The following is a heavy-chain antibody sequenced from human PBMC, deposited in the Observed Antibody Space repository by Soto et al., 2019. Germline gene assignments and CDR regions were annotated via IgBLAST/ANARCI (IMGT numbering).Heavy chain of an antibody. CDR3: AREGVSIVGVVPRGMDV. CDR2: ISSSSSTI. Sequence: EVQLVESGGGLVQPGGSLRLSCAASGFTFSSYSMNWVRQAPGKGLEWVSYISSSSSTIYYADSVKGRFTISRDNAKNSLYLQMNSLRDEDTAVYYCAREGVSIVGVVPRGMDVWGQGTTVTFSS. D-gene: IGHD3-3*01. J-gene: IGHJ6*02. CDR1: GFTFSSYS. V-gene: IGHV3-48*02.